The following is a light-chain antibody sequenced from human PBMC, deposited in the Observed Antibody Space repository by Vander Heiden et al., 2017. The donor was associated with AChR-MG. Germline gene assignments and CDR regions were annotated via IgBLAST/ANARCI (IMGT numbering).Light chain of an antibody. CDR1: PLADKF. J-gene: IGLJ2*01. CDR2: QDN. V-gene: IGLV3-1*01. CDR3: QAWDSSIV. Sequence: SYELTQPPSVSVSPGQTASITCSGDPLADKFAYWYQQKPGQSHVLVIYQDNKRPSGIPERFSGSNSGNTATLTISGTQAMDEDDYYCQAWDSSIVFGGGTKLTVL.